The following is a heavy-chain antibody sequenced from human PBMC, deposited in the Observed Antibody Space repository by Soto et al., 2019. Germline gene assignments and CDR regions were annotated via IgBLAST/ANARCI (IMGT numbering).Heavy chain of an antibody. J-gene: IGHJ3*02. V-gene: IGHV5-51*01. CDR3: TRHSHFDGSGSDGGDYVFDI. Sequence: VQLVQSGAAVKKPGESLKISCKGPGYHFTTYWIGWVRQRSGNGLEWMGIIYPGDSETRYSPSFQGQVTISVDKSISTAYVHGGCLKASYNAMYYCTRHSHFDGSGSDGGDYVFDIWGQGTMGTVAS. CDR1: GYHFTTYW. D-gene: IGHD1-26*01. CDR2: IYPGDSET.